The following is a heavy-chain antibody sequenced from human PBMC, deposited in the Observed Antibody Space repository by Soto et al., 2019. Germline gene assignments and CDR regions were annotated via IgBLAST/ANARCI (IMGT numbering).Heavy chain of an antibody. J-gene: IGHJ3*01. D-gene: IGHD6-6*01. V-gene: IGHV3-7*01. CDR3: VSSNIVGRPG. CDR1: GFSFKTFW. CDR2: INQAESEN. Sequence: EMQLVESGGGLVQPGGSLRLSCAASGFSFKTFWMSWVRQAPGKGLEWVANINQAESENHYVDSVKGRFTISRDNAKSSLYLQMNNLRVEDTAVYYCVSSNIVGRPGGGQGTMVTVSS.